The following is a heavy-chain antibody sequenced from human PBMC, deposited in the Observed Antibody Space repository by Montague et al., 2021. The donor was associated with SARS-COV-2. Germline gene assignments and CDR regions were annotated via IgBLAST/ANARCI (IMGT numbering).Heavy chain of an antibody. J-gene: IGHJ6*02. CDR1: GGSISSSSYY. Sequence: SETLSLTCTVSGGSISSSSYYWSWIRQPPGRGLEWIGYIYYSGSTDYSPSLKSRVTISLGTSKNQFSLKVTSVTAADTAVYYCARGGGYYNYGLDVWGPGTTVTVSS. V-gene: IGHV4-61*01. CDR3: ARGGGYYNYGLDV. CDR2: IYYSGST. D-gene: IGHD3-22*01.